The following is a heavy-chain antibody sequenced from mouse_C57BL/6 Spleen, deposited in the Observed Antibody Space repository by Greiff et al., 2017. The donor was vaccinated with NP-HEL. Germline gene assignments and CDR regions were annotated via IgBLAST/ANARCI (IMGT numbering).Heavy chain of an antibody. CDR3: ARDGYGSSDYAMDY. Sequence: QVQLQQSGAELARPGASVKLSCKASGYTFTSYGISWVKQRTGQGLEWIGEIYPRSGNTYYNEKFKGKATLTADKSSSTAYMELRSLTSEDSAVYFCARDGYGSSDYAMDYWGQGTSVTVSS. V-gene: IGHV1-81*01. CDR2: IYPRSGNT. D-gene: IGHD1-1*01. CDR1: GYTFTSYG. J-gene: IGHJ4*01.